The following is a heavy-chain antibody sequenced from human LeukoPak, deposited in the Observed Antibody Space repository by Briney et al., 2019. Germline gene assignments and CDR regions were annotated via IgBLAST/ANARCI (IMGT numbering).Heavy chain of an antibody. CDR1: GGSINSGDYY. J-gene: IGHJ5*02. CDR3: ATAAILRGFAFDP. D-gene: IGHD2-2*02. Sequence: SETLSLTCTVSGGSINSGDYYWGWIRQPPGKGLGWIGNIYYDGSTYSTPSLKSRVTISVDTSKNQFSLKLSSVTAADTAVYYCATAAILRGFAFDPWGQGTPVTVSS. V-gene: IGHV4-39*01. CDR2: IYYDGST.